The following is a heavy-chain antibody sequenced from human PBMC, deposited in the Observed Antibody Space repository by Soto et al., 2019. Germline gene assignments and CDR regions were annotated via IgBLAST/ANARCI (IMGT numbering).Heavy chain of an antibody. D-gene: IGHD3-22*01. CDR3: ARDSYDSSGYYSPPPFDI. V-gene: IGHV1-2*02. CDR2: INPNSGGT. CDR1: GYTFTGYY. J-gene: IGHJ3*02. Sequence: ASVKVSFKASGYTFTGYYMHWVRQAPGQGLEWMGWINPNSGGTNYAQKFQGRVTMTRDTSISTAYMELSRLRSDDTAVYYCARDSYDSSGYYSPPPFDIWGQGTMVTIS.